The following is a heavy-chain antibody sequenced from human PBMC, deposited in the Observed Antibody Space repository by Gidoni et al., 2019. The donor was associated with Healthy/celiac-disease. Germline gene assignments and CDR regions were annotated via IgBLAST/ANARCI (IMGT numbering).Heavy chain of an antibody. J-gene: IGHJ4*02. CDR1: GFTFDDYA. V-gene: IGHV3-9*01. D-gene: IGHD3-16*01. CDR3: AKDISPYAAGGGDY. Sequence: EVQLVESGGGLVQPGRSLILSCAASGFTFDDYAMHWVRQAPGKGLEWVSGISWNSGSIGYADSVKGRFTISRDNAKNSLYLQMNSLRAEDTALYYCAKDISPYAAGGGDYWGQGTLVTVSS. CDR2: ISWNSGSI.